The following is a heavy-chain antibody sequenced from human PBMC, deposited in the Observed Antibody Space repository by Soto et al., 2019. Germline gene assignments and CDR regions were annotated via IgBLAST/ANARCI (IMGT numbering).Heavy chain of an antibody. D-gene: IGHD3-22*01. V-gene: IGHV3-7*01. CDR2: IKQDGSEK. CDR1: GFTFSSYW. CDR3: ARDYYDSSGYDGMDV. J-gene: IGHJ6*02. Sequence: AGGSLRLSCAASGFTFSSYWMSWVRQAPGKGLEWVANIKQDGSEKYYVDSVKGRFTISRDNAKNSLYLQMNSLRAEDTAVYYCARDYYDSSGYDGMDVWGQGTTVTVSS.